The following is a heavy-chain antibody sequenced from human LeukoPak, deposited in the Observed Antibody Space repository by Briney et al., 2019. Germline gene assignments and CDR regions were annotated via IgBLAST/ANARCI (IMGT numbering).Heavy chain of an antibody. V-gene: IGHV4-59*01. D-gene: IGHD5-12*01. CDR3: AEVAQRSNYRYFDY. Sequence: SETLSLTCSVSGDSISSYYWTWIRQPPGKGLEWIGYISYSETTYNPSLMSRVTISLDTSKNQFSLTLRSVTAADTAVYYCAEVAQRSNYRYFDYWGQGTLVTVSS. CDR2: ISYSET. J-gene: IGHJ4*02. CDR1: GDSISSYY.